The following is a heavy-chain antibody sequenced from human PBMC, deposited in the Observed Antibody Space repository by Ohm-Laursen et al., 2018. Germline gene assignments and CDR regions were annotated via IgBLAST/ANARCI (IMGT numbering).Heavy chain of an antibody. CDR1: GYTFIKSY. CDR3: ARGLGSSGYYRY. CDR2: INPSGDST. Sequence: ASVKVSCKVSGYTFIKSYMQWVRQAPGQGLEWMGIINPSGDSTNYAQKFQGRVTMTRDTSTSTVYMELSSLRSEDTAVYYCARGLGSSGYYRYWGQGTLVTVSS. D-gene: IGHD3-22*01. J-gene: IGHJ4*02. V-gene: IGHV1-46*01.